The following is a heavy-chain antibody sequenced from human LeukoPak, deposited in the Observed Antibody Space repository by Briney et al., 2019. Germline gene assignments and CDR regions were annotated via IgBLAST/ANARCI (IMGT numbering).Heavy chain of an antibody. CDR3: ASSPYYGSLDWFDP. CDR1: GGSISSYY. D-gene: IGHD3-10*01. V-gene: IGHV4-59*01. Sequence: SETLSLTCTVSGGSISSYYWSWIRQPPGKGLDWIGYIYYSGSTNYNPSLKSRVTISVDTSKHQFSLKLSSVTAADTAVYYCASSPYYGSLDWFDPWGQGTLVTVSS. CDR2: IYYSGST. J-gene: IGHJ5*02.